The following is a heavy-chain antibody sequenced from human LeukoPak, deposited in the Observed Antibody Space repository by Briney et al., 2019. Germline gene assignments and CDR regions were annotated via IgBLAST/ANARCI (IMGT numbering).Heavy chain of an antibody. CDR1: GGSFSGYY. CDR3: ARNHPWTFYCSSTSCRRNNWFDP. J-gene: IGHJ5*02. Sequence: SETLSLTCAVYGGSFSGYYWSWVRQPPGKGLEWVGEINHSGGTNYNTSLKSRVTISVDTPKNQFSLKLSSVTAADTAVYYCARNHPWTFYCSSTSCRRNNWFDPWGQGTLVTVSS. CDR2: INHSGGT. V-gene: IGHV4-34*01. D-gene: IGHD2-2*01.